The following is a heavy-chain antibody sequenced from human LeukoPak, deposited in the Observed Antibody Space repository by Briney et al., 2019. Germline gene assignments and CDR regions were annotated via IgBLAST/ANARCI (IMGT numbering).Heavy chain of an antibody. D-gene: IGHD2-15*01. CDR3: ARGKLLRNYYYGMDV. Sequence: PGGSLRLSCAASGFTFSSSWMHWVRQAPGKGLVWVSRINSDGSSTSYADSVKGRFTISSANAKNTLYLHMNSLRAEDTAVYYCARGKLLRNYYYGMDVWGQGTTVTVSS. V-gene: IGHV3-74*01. CDR2: INSDGSST. CDR1: GFTFSSSW. J-gene: IGHJ6*02.